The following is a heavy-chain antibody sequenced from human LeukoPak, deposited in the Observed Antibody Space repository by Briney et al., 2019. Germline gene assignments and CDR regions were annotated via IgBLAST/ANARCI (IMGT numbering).Heavy chain of an antibody. V-gene: IGHV3-30*18. CDR3: AKGEGIQLWLLPHY. D-gene: IGHD5-18*01. CDR2: ISHDGSDK. Sequence: PGGSLRLSCAASGFTFSSYGMHWVRQAPGKGLEWVALISHDGSDKNYADSVKGRFTISRDNSKNTLYLQMNSLRAEDTAVYYCAKGEGIQLWLLPHYWGQGTLVTVST. CDR1: GFTFSSYG. J-gene: IGHJ4*02.